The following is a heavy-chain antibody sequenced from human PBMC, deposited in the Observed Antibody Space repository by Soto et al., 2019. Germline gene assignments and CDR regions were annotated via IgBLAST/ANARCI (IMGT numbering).Heavy chain of an antibody. D-gene: IGHD3-22*01. V-gene: IGHV3-23*01. J-gene: IGHJ4*02. Sequence: PGGSLRLSCAVSGFTFNSYSMNWVRQAPGKGLEWVSSISGSGGSTYYGDSVKGRFTISRDNSKNTLYLQMNSLRAEDTAAYYCARDRGLTTGSFDYWGQGTLVTVSS. CDR3: ARDRGLTTGSFDY. CDR1: GFTFNSYS. CDR2: ISGSGGST.